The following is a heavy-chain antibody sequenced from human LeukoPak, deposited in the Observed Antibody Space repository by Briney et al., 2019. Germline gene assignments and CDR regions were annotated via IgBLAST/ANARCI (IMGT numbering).Heavy chain of an antibody. J-gene: IGHJ4*02. CDR1: GGTFSSYA. CDR3: ARTTITMVRGVITHFDY. CDR2: IIPIFGTA. D-gene: IGHD3-10*01. Sequence: ASVKVSCKASGGTFSSYAISWVRHAPGQGLEWMGGIIPIFGTANYAQKFQGRVTITADKSTSTAYMELSSLRSEDTAVYYCARTTITMVRGVITHFDYWGQGTLVTVSS. V-gene: IGHV1-69*06.